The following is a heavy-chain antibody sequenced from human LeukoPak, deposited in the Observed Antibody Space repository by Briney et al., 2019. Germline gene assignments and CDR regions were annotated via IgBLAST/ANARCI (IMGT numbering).Heavy chain of an antibody. CDR1: GFTFSSYS. CDR2: ISSSSSYI. J-gene: IGHJ6*02. V-gene: IGHV3-21*01. Sequence: PGGSLRLSCAASGFTFSSYSMNWVRQAPGKGLGWVSSISSSSSYIYYADSVKSRFTISRDNAKNSLYLQMNSLRAEDTAVYYCARADIVVVPAATYYYYGMDVWGQGTTVTVSS. CDR3: ARADIVVVPAATYYYYGMDV. D-gene: IGHD2-2*01.